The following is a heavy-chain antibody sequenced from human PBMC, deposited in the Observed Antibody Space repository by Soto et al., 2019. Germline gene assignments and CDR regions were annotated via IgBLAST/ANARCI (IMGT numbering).Heavy chain of an antibody. V-gene: IGHV4-39*02. Sequence: PSETLPLTCSIYGFYTASSPLYWGWIRLPPGKGLEWIGTVYYSGSAYYNPSLRSRVTISVDKSRNHFSLKLTSVTAADTAVYYCARRLDGGIRGAFDIWDQGT. D-gene: IGHD2-15*01. J-gene: IGHJ1*01. CDR2: VYYSGSA. CDR3: ARRLDGGIRGAFDI. CDR1: GFYTASSPLY.